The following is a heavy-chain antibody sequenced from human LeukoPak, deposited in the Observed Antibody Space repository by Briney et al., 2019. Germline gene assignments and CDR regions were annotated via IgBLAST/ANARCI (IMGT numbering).Heavy chain of an antibody. CDR2: ISGTGVGT. CDR1: GFTIRNSA. CDR3: AKNNWNDMPFVDY. V-gene: IGHV3-23*01. J-gene: IGHJ4*02. D-gene: IGHD1-20*01. Sequence: GGSLRLSCAASGFTIRNSAMSWVRQAPGKGLEWVSTISGTGVGTFYADSVKGRLTISRDNPKNTLYLQMNSLRAEDTAVYYCAKNNWNDMPFVDYWGQGTLVTVSS.